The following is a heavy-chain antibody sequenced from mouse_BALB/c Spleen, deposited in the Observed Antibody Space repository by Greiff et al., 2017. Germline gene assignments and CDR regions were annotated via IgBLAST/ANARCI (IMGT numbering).Heavy chain of an antibody. CDR3: ARYGSHYYAMDY. D-gene: IGHD2-2*01. V-gene: IGHV5-17*02. J-gene: IGHJ4*01. CDR2: ISSGSSTI. Sequence: DVKLVESGGGLVQPGGSRKLSCAASGFTFSSFGMHWVRQAPEKGLEWVAYISSGSSTIYYADTVKGRFTISRDNPKNTLFLQMTSLRSEDTAMYYCARYGSHYYAMDYWGQGTSVTVSS. CDR1: GFTFSSFG.